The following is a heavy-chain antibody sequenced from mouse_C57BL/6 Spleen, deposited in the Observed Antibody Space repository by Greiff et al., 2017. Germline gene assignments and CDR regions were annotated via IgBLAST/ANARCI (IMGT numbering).Heavy chain of an antibody. Sequence: VQLQQSGAELVRPGASVKLSCTASVFNIKDDYMHWVKQRPEQGLEWIGWIDPENGDTEYASKFQGKATITADTSSNTAYLQLSSLTSEDTAVYYCTTGARGYFDYWGQGTTLTVSS. V-gene: IGHV14-4*01. CDR3: TTGARGYFDY. CDR1: VFNIKDDY. J-gene: IGHJ2*01. CDR2: IDPENGDT.